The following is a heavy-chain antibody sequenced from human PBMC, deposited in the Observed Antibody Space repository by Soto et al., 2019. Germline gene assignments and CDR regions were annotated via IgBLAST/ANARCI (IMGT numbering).Heavy chain of an antibody. CDR2: ISYDGSNK. CDR1: GFTFSSYA. J-gene: IGHJ5*02. V-gene: IGHV3-30-3*01. D-gene: IGHD5-18*01. CDR3: ARCGYSYGYFNWFDP. Sequence: GGSLRLSCAASGFTFSSYAMHWVRQAPGKGLEWVAVISYDGSNKYYADSVKGRFTISRDNSKNTLYLQMNSLRAEDTAVYYCARCGYSYGYFNWFDPWGQGTLVTVSS.